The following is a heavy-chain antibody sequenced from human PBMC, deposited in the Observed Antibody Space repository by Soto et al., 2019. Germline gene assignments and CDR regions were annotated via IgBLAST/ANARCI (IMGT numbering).Heavy chain of an antibody. CDR2: INPNSGGT. Sequence: ASVKVSCKAIGYSFTSHYMHWVRQAPGQGLEWMGWINPNSGGTNYAQKFQGWVTMTRDTSISTAYMELSRLRSDDTAVYYCARDARGDEAPMDYWGQGTLVTVSS. D-gene: IGHD3-10*01. CDR1: GYSFTSHY. CDR3: ARDARGDEAPMDY. V-gene: IGHV1-2*04. J-gene: IGHJ4*02.